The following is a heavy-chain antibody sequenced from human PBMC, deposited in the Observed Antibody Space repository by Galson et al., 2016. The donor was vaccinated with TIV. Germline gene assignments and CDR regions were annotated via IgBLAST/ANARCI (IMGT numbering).Heavy chain of an antibody. CDR1: GGSIITKSYY. CDR2: VYDNGNA. J-gene: IGHJ5*02. V-gene: IGHV4-39*07. CDR3: ARERTPPGPDNDTWFDP. D-gene: IGHD3-22*01. Sequence: ETLSLTCIVSGGSIITKSYYWGWIRQPPGKGLEWIGIVYDNGNAYYNPSLKSRVTKSVDTSKNQFSLKLTSVTARGTAVYYCARERTPPGPDNDTWFDPWGHGILVTVSS.